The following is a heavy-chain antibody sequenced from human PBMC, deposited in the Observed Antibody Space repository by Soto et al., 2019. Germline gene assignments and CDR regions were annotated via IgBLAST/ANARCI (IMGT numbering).Heavy chain of an antibody. V-gene: IGHV3-23*01. CDR2: FSGGGGDT. CDR1: AFTFSNYA. CDR3: AKALIAPYYYYGMDL. Sequence: EVQLLESGGGLVQPGGSLRLSCAASAFTFSNYAMSWVRQAPGKGLEWVSTFSGGGGDTYYADSVKGRFTISRVNSKNTLYLQMNSLRAEDTAIYYCAKALIAPYYYYGMDLWGQGTTVTVSS. J-gene: IGHJ6*02.